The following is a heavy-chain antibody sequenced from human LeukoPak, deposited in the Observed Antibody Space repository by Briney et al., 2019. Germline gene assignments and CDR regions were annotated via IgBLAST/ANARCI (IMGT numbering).Heavy chain of an antibody. CDR1: GGSFSGYY. D-gene: IGHD6-13*01. Sequence: SETLSLTCAVYGGSFSGYYWSWIRQPPGKGLEWIGEINHSGSTNYNPPFKSRVTISVDTSKNKFSLKLSSVTAADTAVYYCARGPNIAAAGINYWGQGTLVTVSS. J-gene: IGHJ4*02. CDR3: ARGPNIAAAGINY. V-gene: IGHV4-34*01. CDR2: INHSGST.